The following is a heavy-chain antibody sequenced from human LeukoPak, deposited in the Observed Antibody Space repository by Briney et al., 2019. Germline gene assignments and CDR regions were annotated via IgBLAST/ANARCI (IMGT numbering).Heavy chain of an antibody. V-gene: IGHV1-69*04. CDR3: ARDLGVYSGYDYGNFDY. Sequence: GASVKVSCKASGGTFSSYAISWVRQAPGQGLEWMGRIIPILGIANYAQKFQGRVTITADKSTSTAYMELSSLRSEDTAVYYCARDLGVYSGYDYGNFDYWGQGTLVTVSS. CDR2: IIPILGIA. CDR1: GGTFSSYA. J-gene: IGHJ4*02. D-gene: IGHD5-12*01.